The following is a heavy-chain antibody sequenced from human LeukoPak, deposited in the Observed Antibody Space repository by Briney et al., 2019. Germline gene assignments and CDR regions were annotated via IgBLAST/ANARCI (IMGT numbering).Heavy chain of an antibody. Sequence: ASVKVSCKASGGTFSRYAISWVRQAPGQGLEWMGGIIPVFGTANYAQKFQGRVTITTDESTSTAYMELSSLRSEDTAVYYCARAGSSSAPHYYYYYMDVWGKGTTVTVSS. CDR1: GGTFSRYA. J-gene: IGHJ6*03. CDR3: ARAGSSSAPHYYYYYMDV. D-gene: IGHD6-6*01. CDR2: IIPVFGTA. V-gene: IGHV1-69*05.